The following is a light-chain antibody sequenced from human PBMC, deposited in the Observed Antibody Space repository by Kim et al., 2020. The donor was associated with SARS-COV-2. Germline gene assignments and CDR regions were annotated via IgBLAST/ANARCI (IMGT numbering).Light chain of an antibody. V-gene: IGLV2-11*01. CDR3: CSYAGSYSFV. J-gene: IGLJ1*01. Sequence: GQPVTISCTGASSDGGNYNYVTWHQQHQGKAPNLIIYDVNKRPSGVPNRFSGSKSGNTASLTISGLQSEDEADYYCCSYAGSYSFVFGTGTKVTVL. CDR2: DVN. CDR1: SSDGGNYNY.